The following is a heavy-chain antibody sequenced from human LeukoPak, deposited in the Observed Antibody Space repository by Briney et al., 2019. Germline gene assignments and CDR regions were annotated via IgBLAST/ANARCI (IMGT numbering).Heavy chain of an antibody. V-gene: IGHV3-23*01. Sequence: GGSLRLSCAASGFIFNNYWMTWVRQAPGKGLEWVSAISGSGGSTYYADSVKGRFTISRDNSKNTLYLQMNSLRAEDTAVYYCAGVGSDFWSGYYIYYYYYGMDVWGQGTTVTVSS. D-gene: IGHD3-3*01. J-gene: IGHJ6*02. CDR2: ISGSGGST. CDR3: AGVGSDFWSGYYIYYYYYGMDV. CDR1: GFIFNNYW.